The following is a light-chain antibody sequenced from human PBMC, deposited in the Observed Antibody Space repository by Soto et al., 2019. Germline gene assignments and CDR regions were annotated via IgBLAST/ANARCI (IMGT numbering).Light chain of an antibody. CDR2: DAS. CDR3: LQHSNLPFT. V-gene: IGKV1-33*01. CDR1: QGISNY. J-gene: IGKJ5*01. Sequence: DIQMTQSPSALSASVGDRVTITCQASQGISNYLDWYQQKPGKAPKRLIYDASSLQTGVPSRFSGSGSGTDFTLTISSLQPEDIATYYCLQHSNLPFTFGQGTQLEIK.